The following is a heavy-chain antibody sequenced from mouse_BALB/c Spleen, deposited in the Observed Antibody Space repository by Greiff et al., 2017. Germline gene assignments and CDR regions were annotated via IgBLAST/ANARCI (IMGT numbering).Heavy chain of an antibody. Sequence: EVKLEESGGGLVQPGGSMKLSCVASGFTFSNYWMNWVRQSPEKGLEWVAEIRLKSNNYATHYAESVKGRFTISRDASKSSVYLQMNNLRAEDTGIYYCTRRGYYEGWYFDVWGAGTTVTVSS. CDR2: IRLKSNNYAT. V-gene: IGHV6-6*02. CDR1: GFTFSNYW. CDR3: TRRGYYEGWYFDV. D-gene: IGHD2-3*01. J-gene: IGHJ1*01.